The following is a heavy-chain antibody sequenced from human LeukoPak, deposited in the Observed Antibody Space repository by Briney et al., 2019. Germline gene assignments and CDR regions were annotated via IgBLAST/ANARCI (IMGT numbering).Heavy chain of an antibody. D-gene: IGHD6-6*01. CDR3: ARDVRRSSSSANSYYYYMDV. Sequence: SETLSLTCTVSGGSISNYYRSWIRQPAGKGLEWIGRIYTSGTTNYNPSLKSRVTMSVDTSKNHFSLKLDSVTAADTAVYYCARDVRRSSSSANSYYYYMDVWGKGTTVTVSS. V-gene: IGHV4-4*07. CDR1: GGSISNYY. CDR2: IYTSGTT. J-gene: IGHJ6*03.